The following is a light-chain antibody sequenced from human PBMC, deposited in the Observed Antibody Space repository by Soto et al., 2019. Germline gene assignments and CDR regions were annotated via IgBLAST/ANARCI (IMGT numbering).Light chain of an antibody. CDR1: QGISSW. CDR2: AAS. CDR3: QQANSLPLT. J-gene: IGKJ4*01. V-gene: IGKV1-12*01. Sequence: DIQMTQSPSSVSASVGDSFTITCLAIQGISSWLAWYQQKTGKDTKLLIYAASSLQSRVPSSFSGSGSGTDFTLKISSMQPEELATYYCQQANSLPLTLGGGPKVDIK.